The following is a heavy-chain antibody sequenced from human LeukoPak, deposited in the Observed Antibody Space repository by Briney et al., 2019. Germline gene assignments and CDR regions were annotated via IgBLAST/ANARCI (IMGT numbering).Heavy chain of an antibody. J-gene: IGHJ4*02. CDR2: FDPEDGET. Sequence: ASVKVSCKVSGYTLTELSMHWVRQAPGKGLEWMGGFDPEDGETTYAQKFQGRVTMTEDTSTDTAYMELSSLRSEDTAVYYCATASQINSSGYYADYWGQGTLVTVSS. V-gene: IGHV1-24*01. CDR3: ATASQINSSGYYADY. CDR1: GYTLTELS. D-gene: IGHD3-22*01.